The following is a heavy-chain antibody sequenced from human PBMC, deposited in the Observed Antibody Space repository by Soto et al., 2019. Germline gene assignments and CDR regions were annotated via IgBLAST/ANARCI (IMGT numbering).Heavy chain of an antibody. Sequence: SETLSLTCTVSGGSVSSGSFYWGWVRQPPGKRLEWIGYIYYIGRTNYNPSLKSRVTMSVDTSKNQFSLRLTSMTTADTAVYYCANLMGAGGWFDPWGQGTLVTVSS. D-gene: IGHD3-16*01. J-gene: IGHJ5*02. CDR1: GGSVSSGSFY. CDR3: ANLMGAGGWFDP. V-gene: IGHV4-61*01. CDR2: IYYIGRT.